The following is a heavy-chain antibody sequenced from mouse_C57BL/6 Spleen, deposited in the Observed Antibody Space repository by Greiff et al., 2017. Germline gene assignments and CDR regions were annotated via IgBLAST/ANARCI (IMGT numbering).Heavy chain of an antibody. V-gene: IGHV1-55*01. CDR3: ARGGDGNSFGD. CDR1: GYTFTSYW. D-gene: IGHD3-1*01. J-gene: IGHJ2*01. Sequence: VQLQQPGAELVKPGASVKMSCTASGYTFTSYWLTWVKPRPGQGLEWIGDIYPGSGSTHYNEKFKSKATLTVDTSSSTADMQLSSLTSEDSAVDYCARGGDGNSFGDWGQGTTLTGSS. CDR2: IYPGSGST.